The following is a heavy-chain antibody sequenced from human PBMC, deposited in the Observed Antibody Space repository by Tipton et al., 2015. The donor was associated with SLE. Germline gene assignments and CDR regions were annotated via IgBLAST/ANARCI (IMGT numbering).Heavy chain of an antibody. CDR2: IYYSGST. Sequence: TLSLTCTVSGGSISSSSYYWGWIRQPPGKGLEWIGSIYYSGSTYYNPSLKSRVTISVDTSKNQFSLKLSSVTAADTAVYYCASSYPDALDIWGQGTMVTVSS. V-gene: IGHV4-39*01. D-gene: IGHD2-2*01. J-gene: IGHJ3*02. CDR1: GGSISSSSYY. CDR3: ASSYPDALDI.